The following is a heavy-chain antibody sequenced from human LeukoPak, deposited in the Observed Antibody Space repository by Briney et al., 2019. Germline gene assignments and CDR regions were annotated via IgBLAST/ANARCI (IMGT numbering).Heavy chain of an antibody. Sequence: SVKVSCKASGGTFSSYAISWVRQAPGQGLEWMGGIIPIFGTANYAQKFQGRVTITADKSTSTAYMKLSSLRSEDTAVYYCARDAGGSYLFYYYYYMDVWGKGTTVTVSS. D-gene: IGHD1-26*01. CDR3: ARDAGGSYLFYYYYYMDV. CDR2: IIPIFGTA. J-gene: IGHJ6*03. V-gene: IGHV1-69*06. CDR1: GGTFSSYA.